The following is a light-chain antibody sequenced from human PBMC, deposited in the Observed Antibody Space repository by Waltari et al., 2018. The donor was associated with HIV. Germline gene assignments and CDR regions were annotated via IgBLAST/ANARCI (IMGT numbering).Light chain of an antibody. V-gene: IGKV3D-20*01. CDR3: HQYGSSPPFT. Sequence: EVVLTQSPATLSLSPGDTATLSCGASQSFTNKYLAWFQQKPDLAPRLLIYDISSRATDIPDRFSGSGSGTDFTLTISRLEPEDFAVYYCHQYGSSPPFTFGGGTKVESK. CDR1: QSFTNKY. J-gene: IGKJ4*01. CDR2: DIS.